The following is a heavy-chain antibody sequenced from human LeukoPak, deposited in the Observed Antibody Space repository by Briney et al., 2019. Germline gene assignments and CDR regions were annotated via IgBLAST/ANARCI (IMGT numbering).Heavy chain of an antibody. D-gene: IGHD5-12*01. J-gene: IGHJ4*02. CDR3: AKDLTYDPKYYFDY. V-gene: IGHV3-30*18. CDR1: GFTFSSYG. CDR2: ISYDGSNK. Sequence: GRSLRLSCAASGFTFSSYGMHWVRQAPGKGLEWVAVISYDGSNKYYADSVKGRFTISRDNAKNSLYLQMNSLRAEDTALYYCAKDLTYDPKYYFDYWGQGTLVTVSS.